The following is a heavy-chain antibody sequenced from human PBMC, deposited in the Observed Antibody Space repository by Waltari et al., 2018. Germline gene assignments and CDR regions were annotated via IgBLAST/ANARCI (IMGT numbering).Heavy chain of an antibody. Sequence: QVQLQESGPGLVKPSQTLSLTCTVSGGSISSGSYYWSWIRQPAGKGLEWIGYIYTSGSTNYNPSLKSRVTISVDTSKNQFSLKLSSVTAADMAVYYCARVPLAAASYYFDYWGQGTLVTVSS. V-gene: IGHV4-61*09. D-gene: IGHD6-13*01. CDR1: GGSISSGSYY. CDR2: IYTSGST. CDR3: ARVPLAAASYYFDY. J-gene: IGHJ4*02.